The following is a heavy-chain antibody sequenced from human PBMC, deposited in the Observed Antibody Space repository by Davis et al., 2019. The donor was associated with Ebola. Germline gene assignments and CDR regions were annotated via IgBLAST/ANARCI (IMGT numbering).Heavy chain of an antibody. CDR3: AKGTIVVVVAATGMDY. CDR1: GFTFSSYS. V-gene: IGHV3-23*01. D-gene: IGHD2-15*01. J-gene: IGHJ4*02. CDR2: ISGSGGST. Sequence: GGSLRLSCAASGFTFSSYSMNWVRQAPGKGLEWVSAISGSGGSTYYADSVKGRFTISRDNSKNTLYLQMNSLRAEDTAVYYCAKGTIVVVVAATGMDYWGQGTLVTVSS.